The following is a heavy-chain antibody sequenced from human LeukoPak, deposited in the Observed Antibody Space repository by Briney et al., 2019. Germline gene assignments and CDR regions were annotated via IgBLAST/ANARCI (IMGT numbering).Heavy chain of an antibody. CDR1: GGSFSGYY. CDR2: INHSGST. V-gene: IGHV4-34*01. D-gene: IGHD2-2*01. Sequence: PSETLSLTCAVYGGSFSGYYWSWIRQPPGKGLEWIGEINHSGSTNYNPSLKSRVTISVDTSKNQFSLKLSSVTAADTAVYYCARGVVAPLYCSSTSCYWLRNPRWFDPWGQGTLVTVSS. CDR3: ARGVVAPLYCSSTSCYWLRNPRWFDP. J-gene: IGHJ5*02.